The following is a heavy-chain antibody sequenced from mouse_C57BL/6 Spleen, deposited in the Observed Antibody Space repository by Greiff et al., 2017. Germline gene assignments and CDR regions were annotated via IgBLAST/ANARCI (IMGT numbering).Heavy chain of an antibody. CDR3: TSWRTMMDY. V-gene: IGHV1-15*01. CDR1: GYTFTDYE. Sequence: QVQLQQPGAELVRPGASVTLSCKASGYTFTDYEMHWVKQTPVHGLEWIGAIDPETGGTAYNQKFKGKAILTADKSSSTAYMELRSLTSEDSAVYYCTSWRTMMDYWGQGTSVTVSS. CDR2: IDPETGGT. J-gene: IGHJ4*01. D-gene: IGHD1-1*02.